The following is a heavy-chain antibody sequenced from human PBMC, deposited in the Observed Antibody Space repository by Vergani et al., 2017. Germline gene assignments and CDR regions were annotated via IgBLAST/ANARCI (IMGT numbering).Heavy chain of an antibody. Sequence: QVQLQESGPGLVKPSETLSLTCTVSGGSISSYYWSWIRQPPGKGLEWIGYIYYSGSTNYNPSSKSRVTISVDTSKNQFSLKLSSVTAADTAVYYCARSRSPYYGGNDYWGQGTLVTVSS. CDR1: GGSISSYY. D-gene: IGHD4-23*01. V-gene: IGHV4-59*01. CDR2: IYYSGST. J-gene: IGHJ4*02. CDR3: ARSRSPYYGGNDY.